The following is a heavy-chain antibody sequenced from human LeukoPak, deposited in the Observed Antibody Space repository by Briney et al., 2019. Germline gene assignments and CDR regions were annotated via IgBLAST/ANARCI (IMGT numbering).Heavy chain of an antibody. CDR2: TYYRSKWSS. J-gene: IGHJ4*02. V-gene: IGHV6-1*01. D-gene: IGHD6-19*01. CDR3: ARDSYSSGWYRFAY. CDR1: GDSVSSNSAA. Sequence: PSQTLSPTSAISGDSVSSNSAASDWIRHSPSRCLEWLGRTYYRSKWSSDYVVSVKSRITINPDTSKNQFSLQLNSVTPEDTAVYYCARDSYSSGWYRFAYWGQGTLVTVSS.